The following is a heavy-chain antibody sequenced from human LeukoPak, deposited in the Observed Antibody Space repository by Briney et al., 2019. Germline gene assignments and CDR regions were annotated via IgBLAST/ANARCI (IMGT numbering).Heavy chain of an antibody. D-gene: IGHD3-3*01. CDR2: INPSGGST. Sequence: ASVKVSCKASGYTFTSYYMHWVRQAPGQGLEWMGIINPSGGSTSYAQKFQGRVTMTRDTSTSTVYMELSSLRSEDTAVYYCARETISVFGVVISPLDYWGQGTLVTVSS. V-gene: IGHV1-46*01. CDR3: ARETISVFGVVISPLDY. J-gene: IGHJ4*02. CDR1: GYTFTSYY.